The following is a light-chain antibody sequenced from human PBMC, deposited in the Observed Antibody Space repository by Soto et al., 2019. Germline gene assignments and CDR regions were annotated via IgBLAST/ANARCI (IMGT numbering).Light chain of an antibody. CDR3: HQYGSSPWT. J-gene: IGKJ1*01. V-gene: IGKV3-20*01. CDR1: QTVTSSH. CDR2: GAS. Sequence: ENVLTQSPGTLSLSPGERATLSCRASQTVTSSHMAWYQQKPGQAPRLLVYGASSRATGIPDRFSGGGSGTDFTLTISRLEAEDFAVYYCHQYGSSPWTFGQGTKVEIK.